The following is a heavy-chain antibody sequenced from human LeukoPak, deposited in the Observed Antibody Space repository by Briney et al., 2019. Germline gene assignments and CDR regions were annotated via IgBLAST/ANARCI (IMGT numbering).Heavy chain of an antibody. CDR3: ARGLYYGSGKVPFDY. Sequence: KVSCKASGGTFSSYTISWVRQMPGKGLEWMGIIYPGDSDTRYSPSFQGQVTISADKSISTAYLQWSSLKASDTAMYYCARGLYYGSGKVPFDYWGQGTLVTVSS. CDR2: IYPGDSDT. J-gene: IGHJ4*02. CDR1: GGTFSSYT. V-gene: IGHV5-51*01. D-gene: IGHD3-10*01.